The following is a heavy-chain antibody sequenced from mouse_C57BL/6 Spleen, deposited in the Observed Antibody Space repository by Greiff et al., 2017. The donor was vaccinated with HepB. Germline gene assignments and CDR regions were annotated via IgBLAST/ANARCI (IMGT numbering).Heavy chain of an antibody. J-gene: IGHJ1*03. V-gene: IGHV1-15*01. CDR3: TRQFYYGSSPWYFDV. D-gene: IGHD1-1*01. Sequence: QVQLKQSGAELVRPGASVTLSCKASGYTFTDYEMHWVKQTPVHGLEWIGAIDPETGGTAYNQKFKGKAILTADKSSSTAYMELRSLTSEDSAVYYCTRQFYYGSSPWYFDVWGTGTTVTVSS. CDR1: GYTFTDYE. CDR2: IDPETGGT.